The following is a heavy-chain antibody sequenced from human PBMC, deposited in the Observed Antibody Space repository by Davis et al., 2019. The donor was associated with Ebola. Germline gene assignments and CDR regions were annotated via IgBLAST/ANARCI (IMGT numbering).Heavy chain of an antibody. V-gene: IGHV3-11*06. D-gene: IGHD4-17*01. CDR1: GFKFNDLY. J-gene: IGHJ3*01. Sequence: GESLKISCAASGFKFNDLYVHWIRQAPGKGLEWIARIGGSGGYTNYADSVRGRFTISRDSAKNSLYLQMDNLRPDDTAVYYCSTAFNSVTDGFDFWGQGAMVTVSS. CDR3: STAFNSVTDGFDF. CDR2: IGGSGGYT.